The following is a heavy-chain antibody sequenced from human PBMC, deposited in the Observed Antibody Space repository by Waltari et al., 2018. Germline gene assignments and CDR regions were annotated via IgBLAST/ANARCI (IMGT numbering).Heavy chain of an antibody. CDR1: GFTFSSYG. Sequence: QVQLVESGGGVVQPGRSLRLSCAASGFTFSSYGMHWVRQAPGKGLEWVAVIWYDGSNKYYADSVKGRFTISRDNSKNTLYLQMNSLRAEDTAVYYCARGGGRGITIFGVVTDYFDYWGQGTLVTVSS. D-gene: IGHD3-3*01. CDR2: IWYDGSNK. J-gene: IGHJ4*02. CDR3: ARGGGRGITIFGVVTDYFDY. V-gene: IGHV3-33*01.